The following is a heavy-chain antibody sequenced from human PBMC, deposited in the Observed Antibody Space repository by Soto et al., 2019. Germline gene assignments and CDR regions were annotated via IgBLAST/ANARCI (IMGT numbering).Heavy chain of an antibody. Sequence: GASVKVSCKASGGTFSSYAISWVRQAPGQGLEWMGGIIPIFGTANYAQKFQGRVTITADESTSTAYMELSSLRSEDTAVYYCAAGGPSIAARPSYYYYGMDVWGQGTTVTVS. V-gene: IGHV1-69*13. D-gene: IGHD6-6*01. CDR2: IIPIFGTA. CDR3: AAGGPSIAARPSYYYYGMDV. CDR1: GGTFSSYA. J-gene: IGHJ6*02.